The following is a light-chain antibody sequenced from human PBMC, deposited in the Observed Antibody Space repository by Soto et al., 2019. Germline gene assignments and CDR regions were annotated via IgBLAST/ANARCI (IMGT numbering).Light chain of an antibody. CDR1: SSDIGYSNF. CDR3: NSCTSANTYV. V-gene: IGLV2-14*03. J-gene: IGLJ1*01. Sequence: QSVLTQPASVSGSPGQSITISCTGTSSDIGYSNFVSWYQQHPGKVPKLLIYDLINRPSGVPNRFSGSKSGNTASLTISGLQAEDEADYYCNSCTSANTYVFGTGTKVTVL. CDR2: DLI.